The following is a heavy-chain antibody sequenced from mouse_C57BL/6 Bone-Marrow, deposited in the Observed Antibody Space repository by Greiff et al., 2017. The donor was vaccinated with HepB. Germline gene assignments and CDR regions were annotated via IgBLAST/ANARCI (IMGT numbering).Heavy chain of an antibody. D-gene: IGHD2-5*01. CDR3: AFYYSNPYAMDY. J-gene: IGHJ4*01. CDR2: IDPEDGET. CDR1: GFNIKDYY. Sequence: VQLKESGAELVKPGASVKLSCTASGFNIKDYYMHWVKQRTEQGLEWIGRIDPEDGETKYAPKFQGKATITAETSSNTAYLQLSSLTSEDTAVYYCAFYYSNPYAMDYWGQGTSVTVSS. V-gene: IGHV14-2*01.